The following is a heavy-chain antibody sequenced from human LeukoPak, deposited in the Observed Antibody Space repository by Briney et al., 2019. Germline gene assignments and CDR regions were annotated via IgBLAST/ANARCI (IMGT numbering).Heavy chain of an antibody. V-gene: IGHV4-31*03. CDR1: GGSISSGGYY. CDR2: IYYSGST. Sequence: SETLSLTCTVSGGSISSGGYYWSWIRQHPGKGLEWIGYIYYSGSTYYNPSLKSRVTISVDTSKNQFSLKLSSVTAEDTAVYFCARGMFDNSGHYYYFYYALDVWGQGTTVTVSS. D-gene: IGHD3-22*01. CDR3: ARGMFDNSGHYYYFYYALDV. J-gene: IGHJ6*02.